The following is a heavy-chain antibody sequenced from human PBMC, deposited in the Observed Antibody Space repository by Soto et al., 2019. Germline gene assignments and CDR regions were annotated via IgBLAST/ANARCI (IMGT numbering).Heavy chain of an antibody. V-gene: IGHV3-49*04. CDR3: TIAVAGKGVDY. D-gene: IGHD6-19*01. CDR2: IRSKAYGGTT. CDR1: GFTFGDYA. Sequence: PGGSLRLSCTASGFTFGDYAMSWVRQAPGKGLEWVGFIRSKAYGGTTEYAASVKGRFTISRDDSKSIAYLQMNSLKTEDTAVYYCTIAVAGKGVDYWGQGTLVTVSS. J-gene: IGHJ4*02.